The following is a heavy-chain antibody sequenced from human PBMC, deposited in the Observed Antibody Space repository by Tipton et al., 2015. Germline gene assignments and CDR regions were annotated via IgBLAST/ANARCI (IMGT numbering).Heavy chain of an antibody. CDR1: GFTFDDYA. J-gene: IGHJ1*01. CDR2: ISWNSGSI. D-gene: IGHD5-12*01. Sequence: SLRLSCAASGFTFDDYAMHWVRQVPGRGLEWVSGISWNSGSIGYGDSVKGRFTISRDNAKNSLYLQMNSLRAEDTALYYCVKESPGGLQYFQHWGQGTLVTVSS. CDR3: VKESPGGLQYFQH. V-gene: IGHV3-9*01.